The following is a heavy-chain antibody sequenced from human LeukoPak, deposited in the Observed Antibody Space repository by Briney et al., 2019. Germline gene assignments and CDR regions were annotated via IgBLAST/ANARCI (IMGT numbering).Heavy chain of an antibody. CDR3: AKDPVLGGYGGSYHNWLDP. J-gene: IGHJ5*02. CDR2: ISGSGGST. V-gene: IGHV3-23*01. D-gene: IGHD1-26*01. CDR1: GFTFSSYG. Sequence: GGTLRLSCAASGFTFSSYGMSWVRQAPGKGLEWVSAISGSGGSTYYADSVKGRFTISRDNSKNTLYLQMNSLRAEDTAVYYCAKDPVLGGYGGSYHNWLDPWGQGTLVTVSS.